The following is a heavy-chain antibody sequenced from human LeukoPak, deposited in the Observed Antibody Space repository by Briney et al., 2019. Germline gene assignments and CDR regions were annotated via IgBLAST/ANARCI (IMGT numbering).Heavy chain of an antibody. D-gene: IGHD1-26*01. V-gene: IGHV3-30-3*01. Sequence: PGGSLRLSCAASGFTFSRYAMHWVRQAPGKGLEWVAVISYDGSNKYYADSVKGRFTISRDNSKNTLYLQMNSLRAEDTAVYYCARGDKPYSGSSNFDYWGQGTLVTVSS. CDR3: ARGDKPYSGSSNFDY. CDR2: ISYDGSNK. J-gene: IGHJ4*02. CDR1: GFTFSRYA.